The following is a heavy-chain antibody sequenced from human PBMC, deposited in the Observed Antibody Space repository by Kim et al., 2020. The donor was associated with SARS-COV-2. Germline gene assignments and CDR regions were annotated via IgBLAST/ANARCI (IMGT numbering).Heavy chain of an antibody. CDR3: AGERTLPGLGYYFDY. J-gene: IGHJ4*02. V-gene: IGHV4-59*01. D-gene: IGHD2-15*01. Sequence: PSLKSRVTISVDTSKNQFSLKLSSVTAADTAVYYCAGERTLPGLGYYFDYWGQGTLVTVSS.